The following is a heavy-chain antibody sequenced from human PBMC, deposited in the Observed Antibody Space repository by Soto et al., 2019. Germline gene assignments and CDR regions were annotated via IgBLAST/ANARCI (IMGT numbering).Heavy chain of an antibody. J-gene: IGHJ3*02. Sequence: QSQTLSLTCAISGDSVSSNSAAWNWIRPSPSRGLEWLGRTYYRSKWYNDYAVSVKSRITINPDTSKNQFSLQLNSVTPEDTAVYYCARDLEYYYDSSGSRVVAFDIWGQGTMVTVSS. CDR3: ARDLEYYYDSSGSRVVAFDI. CDR2: TYYRSKWYN. D-gene: IGHD3-22*01. CDR1: GDSVSSNSAA. V-gene: IGHV6-1*01.